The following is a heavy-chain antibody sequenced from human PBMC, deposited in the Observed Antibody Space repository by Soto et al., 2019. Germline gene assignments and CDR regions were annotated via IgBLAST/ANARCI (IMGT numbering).Heavy chain of an antibody. CDR2: INPNSGGT. CDR3: ARDLTGTGYDAFDI. D-gene: IGHD1-1*01. Sequence: GASVKVSCKASGYTFTGYYMHWVRQAPGQGLEWMGWINPNSGGTNYAQKFQGWVTMTRDTSINTAYMELKRLRFNDTAVYYCARDLTGTGYDAFDIWGQGTMVTVSS. CDR1: GYTFTGYY. V-gene: IGHV1-2*04. J-gene: IGHJ3*02.